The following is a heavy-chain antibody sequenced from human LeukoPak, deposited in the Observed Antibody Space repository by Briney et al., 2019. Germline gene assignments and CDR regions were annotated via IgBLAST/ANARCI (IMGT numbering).Heavy chain of an antibody. J-gene: IGHJ5*02. CDR1: GYTFTDYY. V-gene: IGHV1-2*02. D-gene: IGHD3-16*02. CDR2: ISLNSGDS. CDR3: ASWTSYNGFDP. Sequence: ASVKVSCKASGYTFTDYYMHWVRQAPGQGLEWMGWISLNSGDSNYPQKFQGRVTLTRDSSISTAYMELTRLRSDDTAVYYCASWTSYNGFDPWGQGTLVTVSS.